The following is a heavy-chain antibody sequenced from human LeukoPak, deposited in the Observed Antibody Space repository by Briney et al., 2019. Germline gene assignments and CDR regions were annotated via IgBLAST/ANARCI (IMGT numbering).Heavy chain of an antibody. V-gene: IGHV4-39*01. CDR2: IYYSGNT. D-gene: IGHD3/OR15-3a*01. CDR1: GVSISSSNSY. J-gene: IGHJ4*02. Sequence: SETLSLTCTVSGVSISSSNSYWGWIRQPPGKGLEWIGSIYYSGNTYYNASLKSQVSISIDTSKNQFSLRLTSVTAADTAVYYCARQSGSGLFILPGGQGTLVTVSS. CDR3: ARQSGSGLFILP.